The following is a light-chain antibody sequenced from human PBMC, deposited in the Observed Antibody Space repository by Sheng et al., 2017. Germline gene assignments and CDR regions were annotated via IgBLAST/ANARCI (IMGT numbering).Light chain of an antibody. CDR2: WAS. V-gene: IGKV4-1*01. CDR1: QTVLYSSDNKNY. CDR3: QQYNNWPPYT. J-gene: IGKJ2*01. Sequence: DIVMTQSPDALAVSLGERATINCKSSQTVLYSSDNKNYFAWYQQKAGQPPKLLISWASTRGSGVPVRFSGSGSGTDFTLTISSLQSEDFAVYYCQQYNNWPPYTFGQGTKLEIK.